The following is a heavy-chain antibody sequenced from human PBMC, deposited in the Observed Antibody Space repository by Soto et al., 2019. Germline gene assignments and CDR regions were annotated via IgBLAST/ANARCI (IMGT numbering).Heavy chain of an antibody. CDR1: GGTFSTYT. CDR2: IIPLFGTT. CDR3: ARAPLRPSYTDYLN. V-gene: IGHV1-69*01. J-gene: IGHJ4*02. D-gene: IGHD4-4*01. Sequence: QVQLVQSGAEMKKPGSSVKVSCKASGGTFSTYTFNWVRQAPGRELEWMGGIIPLFGTTTYAQRFQGRVTITADESTTTAYMELTSLRSEDTALYYCARAPLRPSYTDYLNWGQGTLVTVS.